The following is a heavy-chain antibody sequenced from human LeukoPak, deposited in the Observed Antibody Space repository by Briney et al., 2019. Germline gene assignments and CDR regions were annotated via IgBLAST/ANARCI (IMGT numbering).Heavy chain of an antibody. V-gene: IGHV4-39*07. Sequence: SETLSLTCTVSGGSISSSSYYWGWIRQPSGKGLEWIGSIYYSGSTYYNPSLKSRVTISVDTSKNQFSLKLSSVTAADTAVYYCASQFGELLWGAFDIWGQGTMVTVSS. J-gene: IGHJ3*02. CDR3: ASQFGELLWGAFDI. D-gene: IGHD3-10*01. CDR1: GGSISSSSYY. CDR2: IYYSGST.